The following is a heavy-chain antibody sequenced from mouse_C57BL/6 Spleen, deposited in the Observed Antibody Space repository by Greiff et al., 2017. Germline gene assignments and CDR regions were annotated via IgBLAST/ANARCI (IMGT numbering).Heavy chain of an antibody. CDR2: INPGSGGT. V-gene: IGHV1-54*01. CDR3: ERRYQASYYFDY. Sequence: VQLQQSGAELVRPGTSVKVSCKASGYAFTNYLIEWVKQRPGQGLEWIGVINPGSGGTNYNEKFKGKATLTADTSSSTAYMQLSSLTSEDSAVYFCERRYQASYYFDYWGQGTTLTVSS. CDR1: GYAFTNYL. J-gene: IGHJ2*01. D-gene: IGHD3-2*02.